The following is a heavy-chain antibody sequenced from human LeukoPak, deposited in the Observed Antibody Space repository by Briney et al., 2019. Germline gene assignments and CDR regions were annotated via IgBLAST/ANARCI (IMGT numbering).Heavy chain of an antibody. CDR2: FGTRSTSI. CDR3: AREVSEGFDF. J-gene: IGHJ4*02. V-gene: IGHV3-21*01. D-gene: IGHD3-22*01. CDR1: GFTFSGYS. Sequence: GGSLRLSCTASGFTFSGYSMNWIRQAPGKGLEWVSSFGTRSTSIYRAGSVKGRFATSRDNAKNSLYLQMNSLRAEDTALYYCAREVSEGFDFWGQGTLVTVSS.